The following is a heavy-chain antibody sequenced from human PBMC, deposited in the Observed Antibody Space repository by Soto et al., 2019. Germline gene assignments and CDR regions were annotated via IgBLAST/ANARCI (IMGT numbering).Heavy chain of an antibody. CDR2: INPSGGST. D-gene: IGHD3-10*01. J-gene: IGHJ5*02. CDR1: GYTFTSYY. V-gene: IGHV1-46*03. CDR3: ARGRLLWFGELSPDP. Sequence: ASVKVSCKASGYTFTSYYMHWVRQAPGQGLEWMGIINPSGGSTSYAQKFQGRVTMTRDTSTSTVYMELSSLRSEDTAVYYCARGRLLWFGELSPDPWGQGTLVTVSS.